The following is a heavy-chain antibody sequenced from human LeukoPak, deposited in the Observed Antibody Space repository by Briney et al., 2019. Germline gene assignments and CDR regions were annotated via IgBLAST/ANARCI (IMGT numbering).Heavy chain of an antibody. CDR3: ATPEGYSSSYYYYGMDV. CDR2: INAGNGNT. Sequence: ASVKVSCKASGYTFTSYAMHWVRQAPGQRLEWMGWINAGNGNTKYSQKFQGRVTITADESTSTAYMELSSLRSEDTAVYYCATPEGYSSSYYYYGMDVWGQGTTVTVSS. D-gene: IGHD6-6*01. CDR1: GYTFTSYA. J-gene: IGHJ6*02. V-gene: IGHV1-3*01.